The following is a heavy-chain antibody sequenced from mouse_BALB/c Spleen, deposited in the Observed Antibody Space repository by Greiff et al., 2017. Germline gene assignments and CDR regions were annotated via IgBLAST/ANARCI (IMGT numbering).Heavy chain of an antibody. V-gene: IGHV1-5*01. CDR2: IYPGNSDT. CDR1: GYTFTSYW. J-gene: IGHJ4*01. CDR3: TRDGYYGYYYAMDY. D-gene: IGHD2-3*01. Sequence: EVQLQQSGTVLARPGASVKMSCKASGYTFTSYWMHWVKQRPGQGLEWIGAIYPGNSDTSYNQKFKGKAKLTAVTSTSTAYMELSSLTNEDSAVYYCTRDGYYGYYYAMDYWGQGTSVTVSA.